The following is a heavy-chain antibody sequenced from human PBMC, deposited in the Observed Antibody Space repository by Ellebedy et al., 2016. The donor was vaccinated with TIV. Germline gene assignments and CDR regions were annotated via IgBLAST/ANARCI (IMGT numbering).Heavy chain of an antibody. CDR3: ATDGSYGDYRSPTHAFVM. D-gene: IGHD4-17*01. CDR2: INQGGSDK. Sequence: GGSLRLSCAASRFSFSSYWMSWVRQAPGKGLEWVANINQGGSDKYYVDSVKGRFTVSRDNAQNSLFLQMNSLRAEDTAVYYCATDGSYGDYRSPTHAFVMWGQGTMVAVSS. V-gene: IGHV3-7*01. CDR1: RFSFSSYW. J-gene: IGHJ3*02.